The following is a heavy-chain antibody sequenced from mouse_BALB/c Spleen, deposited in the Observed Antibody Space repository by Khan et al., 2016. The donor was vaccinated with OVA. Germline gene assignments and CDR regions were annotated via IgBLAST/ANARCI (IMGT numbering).Heavy chain of an antibody. CDR1: GYTFTSYW. D-gene: IGHD2-2*01. V-gene: IGHV1-52*01. CDR2: INPSDSES. Sequence: VQLQQSGAELVRPGASVKLSCKASGYTFTSYWMNWVRQRPRKGLEWIGKINPSDSESHYNQMFKDKATLTVDNSSGTAYMQLSSLTYEDSAVYYGARREKYGYDPSWYAYWGQGTLVTVSA. J-gene: IGHJ3*01. CDR3: ARREKYGYDPSWYAY.